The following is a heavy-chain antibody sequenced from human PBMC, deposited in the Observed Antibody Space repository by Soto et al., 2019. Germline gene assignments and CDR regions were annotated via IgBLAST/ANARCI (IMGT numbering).Heavy chain of an antibody. Sequence: SVKVSCKASGGTFSSYAISWVRQAPGQGLEWMGGIIPIFGTANYAQKFQGRVTITADESTSTAYMELSSLRSEDTAVYYCARGNYYGSGSYSGYYGMDVWGQGTTVTVSS. CDR1: GGTFSSYA. CDR2: IIPIFGTA. J-gene: IGHJ6*02. D-gene: IGHD3-10*01. CDR3: ARGNYYGSGSYSGYYGMDV. V-gene: IGHV1-69*13.